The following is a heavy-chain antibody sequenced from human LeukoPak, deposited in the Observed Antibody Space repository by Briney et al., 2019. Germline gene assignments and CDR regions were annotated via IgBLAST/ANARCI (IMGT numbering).Heavy chain of an antibody. J-gene: IGHJ4*02. CDR3: ARDSGYDDWGSYYFDY. V-gene: IGHV3-21*01. CDR2: ISSSSSYI. CDR1: GFTFSSYS. Sequence: GESLRLSCAASGFTFSSYSMNWVRQAPRKGLEWVSSISSSSSYIYYADSVKGRFTISRDNAKNSLYLQMNSLRAEDTAVYYCARDSGYDDWGSYYFDYWGQGTLVTVSS. D-gene: IGHD5-12*01.